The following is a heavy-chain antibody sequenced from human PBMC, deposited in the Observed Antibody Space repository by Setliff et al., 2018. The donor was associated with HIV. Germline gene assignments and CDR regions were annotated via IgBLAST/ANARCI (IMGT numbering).Heavy chain of an antibody. J-gene: IGHJ5*02. CDR2: VCQRGGI. V-gene: IGHV4-34*01. CDR1: GGSFSDFY. CDR3: VRNHEWALGT. Sequence: TSETLSLTCAVYGGSFSDFYWSWIRQSLEKGLEWIGEVCQRGGINYNPFLWSRASISMDKPRNYFSLEMASMTAADTAVYFCVRNHEWALGTWGQGLLVTVSS. D-gene: IGHD1-26*01.